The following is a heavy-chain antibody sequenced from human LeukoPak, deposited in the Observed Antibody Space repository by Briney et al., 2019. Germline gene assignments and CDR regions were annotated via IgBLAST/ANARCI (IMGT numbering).Heavy chain of an antibody. D-gene: IGHD5/OR15-5a*01. J-gene: IGHJ4*02. V-gene: IGHV3-30*04. Sequence: GRSLRLSCVASGFIFSDHAFHWVRQSPDKGREWLALIGSDGSKKYYADSVQGRFTVSRENSKNTLLLQMNTLRADDTAVYFCARQMTSTRLFDSWGQGTLVTVSS. CDR3: ARQMTSTRLFDS. CDR1: GFIFSDHA. CDR2: IGSDGSKK.